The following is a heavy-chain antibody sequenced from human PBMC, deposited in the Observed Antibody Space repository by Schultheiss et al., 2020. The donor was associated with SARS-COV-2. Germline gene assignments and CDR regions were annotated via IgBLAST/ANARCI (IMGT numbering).Heavy chain of an antibody. CDR2: INPNSGGT. CDR1: GYTFTGYY. V-gene: IGHV1-2*02. D-gene: IGHD2-2*01. J-gene: IGHJ6*03. CDR3: ARDLSPAAPYYMDV. Sequence: GESLKISCKASGYTFTGYYMHWVRQAPGQGLEWMEWINPNSGGTNYAQKFQGRVTMTRDTSISTAYMELSRLRSDDTAVYYCARDLSPAAPYYMDVWGKGTTVTVSS.